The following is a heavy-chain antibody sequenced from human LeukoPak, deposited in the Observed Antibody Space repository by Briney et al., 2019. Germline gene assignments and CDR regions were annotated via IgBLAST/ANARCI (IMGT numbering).Heavy chain of an antibody. CDR2: IYYSGST. V-gene: IGHV4-59*01. J-gene: IGHJ6*02. Sequence: PSETLPLTCTVSGGSISSYYWSWIRQPPGKGLEWIGYIYYSGSTNYNPSLKSRVTISVDTSKNQFSLKLSSVTAADTAVYYCARSEYSSGWYRGSADFYYYGMDVWGQGTTVTVSS. CDR1: GGSISSYY. D-gene: IGHD6-19*01. CDR3: ARSEYSSGWYRGSADFYYYGMDV.